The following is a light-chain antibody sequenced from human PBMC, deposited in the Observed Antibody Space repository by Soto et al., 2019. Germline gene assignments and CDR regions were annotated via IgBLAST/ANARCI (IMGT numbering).Light chain of an antibody. CDR1: SSNIGSNT. V-gene: IGLV1-44*01. CDR3: AAWDDSLNGHYV. J-gene: IGLJ1*01. Sequence: VLAQPPSASGTPGQRVTISCSGSSSNIGSNTVNWYQHLPGTAPKLLIYSNYQRPSGVPDRFSGSKSGTSASLVISGLQSEDEADYYCAAWDDSLNGHYVFGTGTKVTVL. CDR2: SNY.